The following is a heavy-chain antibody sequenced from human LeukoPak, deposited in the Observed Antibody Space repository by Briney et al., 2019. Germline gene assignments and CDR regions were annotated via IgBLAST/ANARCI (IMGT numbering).Heavy chain of an antibody. CDR3: ARRTGMTLPGWLRVVDL. CDR1: GFTFSDYH. Sequence: PGRSLRLSCAASGFTFSDYHMNWIRQAPGKGLEWLSHISSSGSTIYYTDSVKGRFTISRDNSKNSLYLQMNSLRDEDTAVYYCARRTGMTLPGWLRVVDLWGQGTLVTVSS. D-gene: IGHD6-19*01. V-gene: IGHV3-11*01. CDR2: ISSSGSTI. J-gene: IGHJ5*02.